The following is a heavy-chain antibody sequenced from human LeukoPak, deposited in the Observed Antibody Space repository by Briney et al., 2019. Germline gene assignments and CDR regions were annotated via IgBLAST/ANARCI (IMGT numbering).Heavy chain of an antibody. CDR2: IYYSGST. D-gene: IGHD1-20*01. CDR3: ARGPAYNWNEYYFDY. J-gene: IGHJ4*02. Sequence: KSSETLSLTCTVSGGSISSGGYYWSWIRQHPGKGLEWIVYIYYSGSTYYNPSLKSRVTISVDTSKNQFSLKLSSVTAADTAVYYCARGPAYNWNEYYFDYWGQGTLVTVSS. CDR1: GGSISSGGYY. V-gene: IGHV4-31*03.